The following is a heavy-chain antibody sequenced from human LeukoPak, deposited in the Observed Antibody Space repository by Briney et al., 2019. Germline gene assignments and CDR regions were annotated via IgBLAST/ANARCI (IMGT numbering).Heavy chain of an antibody. J-gene: IGHJ4*02. CDR1: GGSISSSSYY. D-gene: IGHD3-10*01. Sequence: SETLSLTCTVSGGSISSSSYYWGWLRQPPGKGLEWIGSIYYSGSTYYNPSLKSRVTISVDTSKNQFSLKLSSVTAADTAVYYCARTPTYYYGSGSYYKDKYYFDYWGQGTLVTVSS. V-gene: IGHV4-39*01. CDR3: ARTPTYYYGSGSYYKDKYYFDY. CDR2: IYYSGST.